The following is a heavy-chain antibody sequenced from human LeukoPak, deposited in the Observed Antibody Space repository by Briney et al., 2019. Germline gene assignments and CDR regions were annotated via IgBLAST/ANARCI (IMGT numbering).Heavy chain of an antibody. CDR3: ARGRYYMDY. CDR2: ISSDGNNK. J-gene: IGHJ4*02. Sequence: GGSLRLSCAASGFTFSSYGMHWVRRAPGKGLEWVALISSDGNNKDYADSVKGRFTISRDNSKNTLYLQMNSLRGEDTALYFCARGRYYMDYWGQGTLVTVSS. V-gene: IGHV3-30*03. CDR1: GFTFSSYG.